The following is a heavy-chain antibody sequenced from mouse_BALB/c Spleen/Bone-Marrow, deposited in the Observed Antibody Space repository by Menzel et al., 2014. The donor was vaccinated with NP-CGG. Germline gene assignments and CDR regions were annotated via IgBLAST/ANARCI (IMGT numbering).Heavy chain of an antibody. CDR1: GYTFTDYN. D-gene: IGHD2-1*01. CDR3: ARRDGNYVGYFDY. CDR2: IYPYNGGT. J-gene: IGHJ2*01. Sequence: QLQQPGPELVKPGASVKISCKASGYTFTDYNMHWMKQSHGKSLEWIGYIYPYNGGTGYNQKFKNKATLTVDSSSSTAYMELRSLTSEDSAVYSCARRDGNYVGYFDYWGQGTTLTVSS. V-gene: IGHV1S29*02.